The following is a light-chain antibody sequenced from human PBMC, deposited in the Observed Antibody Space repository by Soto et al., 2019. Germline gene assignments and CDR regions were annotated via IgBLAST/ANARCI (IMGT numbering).Light chain of an antibody. CDR1: QSVGSY. CDR2: DAS. Sequence: EIVLTQSPATLSLSPGERATLSCRASQSVGSYLGGYQQKPGQAPRLLIYDASNRATGTPARFSGSGSGTDFTLSIISLEPEDFAVYYCQQRSNWPLLTFGGGTKVEIK. J-gene: IGKJ4*01. CDR3: QQRSNWPLLT. V-gene: IGKV3-11*01.